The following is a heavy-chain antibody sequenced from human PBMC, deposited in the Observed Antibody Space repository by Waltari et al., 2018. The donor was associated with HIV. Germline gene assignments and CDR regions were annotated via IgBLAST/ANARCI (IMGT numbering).Heavy chain of an antibody. CDR1: GFTFSPYA. D-gene: IGHD3-22*01. Sequence: QVQLVESGGGVVQPGRSLRLSCAASGFTFSPYAMHWVRQAPGQGREGVAIRSYGGRKKYYADSGKGRFTISRDNSKNTVYLQMNSLRGEDTAVYYCARDGHFYDSRPLDYWGQGTLVTVSS. CDR2: RSYGGRKK. J-gene: IGHJ4*02. V-gene: IGHV3-30*01. CDR3: ARDGHFYDSRPLDY.